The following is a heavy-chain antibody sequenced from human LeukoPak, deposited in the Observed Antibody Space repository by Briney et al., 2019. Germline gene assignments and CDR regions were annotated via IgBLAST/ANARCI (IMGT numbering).Heavy chain of an antibody. V-gene: IGHV3-30*04. CDR3: ARDLGTTEGNWSDP. J-gene: IGHJ5*02. Sequence: GGSLRLSCAASGFTFSSYAMHWVRQAPGKGLEWVAVISYDGSNKYYADSVKGRFTISRGNSKNTLYLQMNSLRAEDTAVYYCARDLGTTEGNWSDPWGQGTLVTVSS. D-gene: IGHD1-1*01. CDR1: GFTFSSYA. CDR2: ISYDGSNK.